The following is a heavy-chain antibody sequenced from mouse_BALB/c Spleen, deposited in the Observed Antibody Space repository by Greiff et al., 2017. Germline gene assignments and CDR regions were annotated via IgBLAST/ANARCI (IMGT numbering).Heavy chain of an antibody. D-gene: IGHD3-1*01. V-gene: IGHV2-9*02. CDR2: IWAGGST. Sequence: QVQLKESGPGLVAPSQSLSITCTVSGFSLTSYGVHWVRQPPGKGLEWLGVIWAGGSTNYNSALMSRLSISKDNSKSQVFLKMNSLQTDDTAMYYCARRGYAEGFAYWGQGTLVTVSA. J-gene: IGHJ3*01. CDR1: GFSLTSYG. CDR3: ARRGYAEGFAY.